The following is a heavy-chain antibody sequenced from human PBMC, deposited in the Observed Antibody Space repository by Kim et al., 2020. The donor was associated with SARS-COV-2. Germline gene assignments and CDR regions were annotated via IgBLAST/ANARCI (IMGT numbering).Heavy chain of an antibody. J-gene: IGHJ4*02. CDR1: GGSISSGGYY. V-gene: IGHV4-31*03. CDR3: ARVPNTIFGVVTHFDY. D-gene: IGHD3-3*01. Sequence: SETLSLTCTVSGGSISSGGYYWSWIRQHPGKGLEWIGYIYYSGSTYYNPSLKSRVTISVDTSKNQFSLKLSSVTAADTAVYYCARVPNTIFGVVTHFDYWGQGNLVTVSS. CDR2: IYYSGST.